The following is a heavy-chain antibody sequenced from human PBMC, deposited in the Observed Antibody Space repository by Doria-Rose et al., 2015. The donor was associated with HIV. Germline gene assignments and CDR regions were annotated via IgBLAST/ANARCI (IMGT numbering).Heavy chain of an antibody. CDR3: ARIKSSRWYHKYYFDF. CDR2: IFSDDER. CDR1: GVSLSSPGMG. Sequence: ESGPVLVKPTETLTLTCTVSGVSLSSPGMGVSWIRQHPGKALEWLANIFSDDERSYKTSLMSRLTIARGTSKSQVVLTMTDMGPVDTATYYCARIKSSRWYHKYYFDFWGQGTLVIVSA. V-gene: IGHV2-26*01. D-gene: IGHD6-13*01. J-gene: IGHJ4*02.